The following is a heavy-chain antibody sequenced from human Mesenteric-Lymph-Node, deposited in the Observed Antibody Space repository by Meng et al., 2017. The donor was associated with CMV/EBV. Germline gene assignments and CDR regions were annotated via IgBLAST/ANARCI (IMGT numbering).Heavy chain of an antibody. Sequence: GESLKISCAASGFTFDDYGMTWVRQAPGKGLEWVSYISSSGSNIYYADSVKGRFTISRDNAKNSLYLQMNSLRADDTAVYYCARLYCTSTSCYRGWFDPWGQGTLVTVSS. CDR2: ISSSGSNI. J-gene: IGHJ5*02. V-gene: IGHV3-48*03. CDR1: GFTFDDYG. CDR3: ARLYCTSTSCYRGWFDP. D-gene: IGHD2-2*01.